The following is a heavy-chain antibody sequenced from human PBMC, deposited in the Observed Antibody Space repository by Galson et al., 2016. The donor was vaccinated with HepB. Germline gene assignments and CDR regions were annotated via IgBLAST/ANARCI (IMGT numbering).Heavy chain of an antibody. Sequence: SLRLSCAASGFTFSNYAMHWVRQAPGKGLEWVSVISGSGASTYYADSVKGRFTISRDNSKNTLYLQVNSLRVEDTAIYYCARGRTTSCNSAFDIWGQGTMATVSS. CDR3: ARGRTTSCNSAFDI. V-gene: IGHV3-23*01. CDR2: ISGSGAST. J-gene: IGHJ3*02. D-gene: IGHD2-2*02. CDR1: GFTFSNYA.